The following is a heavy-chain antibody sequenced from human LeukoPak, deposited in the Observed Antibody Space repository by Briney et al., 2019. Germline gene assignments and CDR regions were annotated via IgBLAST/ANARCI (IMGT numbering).Heavy chain of an antibody. V-gene: IGHV4-4*07. J-gene: IGHJ3*01. CDR1: GGSITNSW. CDR3: ARIFDRDV. CDR2: IQATGIT. Sequence: PSETLSLTCTVSGGSITNSWWSWIRHSAETGMQWIGRIQATGITNYNPSLKSRVSMSLDMSTKQFSLTLSAVTVADTARYYCARIFDRDVWGQGALVTVS. D-gene: IGHD3-22*01.